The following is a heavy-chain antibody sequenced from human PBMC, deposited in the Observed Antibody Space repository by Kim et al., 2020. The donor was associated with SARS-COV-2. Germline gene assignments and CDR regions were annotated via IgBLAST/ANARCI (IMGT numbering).Heavy chain of an antibody. J-gene: IGHJ3*02. V-gene: IGHV5-10-1*01. Sequence: GESLKISCKGSGYSFTSYWISWVRQMPGKGLEWMGRIDPSDSYTNYSPSFQGHVTISADKSISTAYLQWSSLKASDTAMYYCASPRPTYYDILTGFPSARDAFDIWGQGTMVTVSS. CDR1: GYSFTSYW. D-gene: IGHD3-9*01. CDR3: ASPRPTYYDILTGFPSARDAFDI. CDR2: IDPSDSYT.